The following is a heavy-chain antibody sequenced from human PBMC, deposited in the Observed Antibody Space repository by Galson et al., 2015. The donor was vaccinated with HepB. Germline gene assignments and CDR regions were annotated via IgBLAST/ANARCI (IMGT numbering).Heavy chain of an antibody. D-gene: IGHD2-8*01. CDR2: TIYSGAYK. Sequence: SLRLSCAAPGFTFSNYAMHWVRQAPGKGLEWVASTIYSGAYKYYADSVRGRFTISRDNSKSTLFLQMNSLRVEDTALYYCAKDTNGYGLDVWGQGTTVTVSS. V-gene: IGHV3-30*18. J-gene: IGHJ6*02. CDR3: AKDTNGYGLDV. CDR1: GFTFSNYA.